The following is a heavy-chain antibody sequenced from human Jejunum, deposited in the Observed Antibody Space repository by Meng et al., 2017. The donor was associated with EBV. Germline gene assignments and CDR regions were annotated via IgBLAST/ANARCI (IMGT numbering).Heavy chain of an antibody. CDR2: IWYDGGNK. J-gene: IGHJ4*02. CDR3: ARDGYRSGWNYYFDY. D-gene: IGHD6-19*01. CDR1: GFMLSNYG. V-gene: IGHV3-33*01. Sequence: QVQLVESGXDVVQPGRXLRLSCVASGFMLSNYGMHWVRQPPGKGLEWVAVIWYDGGNKYYAESVKGRFTISRDNSKNTLYLQMDSLRAEDTAVYYCARDGYRSGWNYYFDYWGPGNLVTVSS.